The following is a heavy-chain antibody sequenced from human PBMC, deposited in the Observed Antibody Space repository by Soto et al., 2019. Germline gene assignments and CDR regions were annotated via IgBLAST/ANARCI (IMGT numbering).Heavy chain of an antibody. CDR2: IHYSGTT. CDR3: AAGEASSRNLAPYYLDF. Sequence: SETLSLTCTVSGGSMRNYFWTWIRQPPGKGLEWIGYIHYSGTTSFFPSYTPSLRSRVTISEDTSKNPFSLKLLSVTTADTAVYFCAAGEASSRNLAPYYLDFWGQGTLVTV. V-gene: IGHV4-59*01. J-gene: IGHJ4*02. D-gene: IGHD6-13*01. CDR1: GGSMRNYF.